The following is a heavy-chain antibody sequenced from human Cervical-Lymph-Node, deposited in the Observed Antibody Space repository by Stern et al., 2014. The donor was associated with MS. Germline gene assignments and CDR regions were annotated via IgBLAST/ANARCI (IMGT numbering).Heavy chain of an antibody. J-gene: IGHJ4*02. CDR1: GFTFSSYW. CDR3: ARVGYSSSWHFDY. CDR2: INSDGSST. V-gene: IGHV3-74*02. Sequence: VQLVESGGGLVQPGGSLRLSCAASGFTFSSYWMHWVRQAPGKGLVWVSRINSDGSSTSYADSVKGRFTISRDNAKNTLYLQMNSLGAEDTAVYYCARVGYSSSWHFDYWGQGTLVTVSS. D-gene: IGHD6-13*01.